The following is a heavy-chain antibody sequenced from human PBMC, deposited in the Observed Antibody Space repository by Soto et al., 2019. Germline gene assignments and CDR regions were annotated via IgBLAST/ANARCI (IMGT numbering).Heavy chain of an antibody. CDR2: IYYSGST. CDR3: ARDHRRGYCSSTSCSDAFDI. J-gene: IGHJ3*02. Sequence: PSETLSLTCTVSGGSISSYYWSWIRQPPGKGLEWIGYIYYSGSTNYNPSLKSRVTISVDTSKNQFSLKLSSVTAADTAVYYCARDHRRGYCSSTSCSDAFDIWGQGTMVTVSS. V-gene: IGHV4-59*01. D-gene: IGHD2-2*01. CDR1: GGSISSYY.